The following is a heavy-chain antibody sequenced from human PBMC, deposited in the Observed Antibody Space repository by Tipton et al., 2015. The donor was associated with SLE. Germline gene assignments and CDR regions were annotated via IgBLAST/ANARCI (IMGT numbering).Heavy chain of an antibody. Sequence: TLSLTCTVSGGSISDYYWSWIRQPAGKGLEWIGRIYTKGSMNYSPSLRSRVTISLDPSKNQLSLKLTSVTAADTAVYYCARVSCSSISCYVDFWGQGTLVTVSS. CDR3: ARVSCSSISCYVDF. CDR1: GGSISDYY. D-gene: IGHD2-2*01. J-gene: IGHJ4*02. V-gene: IGHV4-4*07. CDR2: IYTKGSM.